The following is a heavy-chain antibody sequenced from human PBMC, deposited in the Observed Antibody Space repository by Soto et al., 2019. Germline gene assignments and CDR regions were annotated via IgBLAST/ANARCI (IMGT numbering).Heavy chain of an antibody. Sequence: TGGSLRLSCAASGFTFSSYWMHWVRQAPGKGLVWVSRINSDGSSTSYADSVKGRFTISRDNAKNTLYLQMNSLRAEDTAVYYCARDRRVDTAMVIDAFDIWGQGTMVTVSS. D-gene: IGHD5-18*01. CDR3: ARDRRVDTAMVIDAFDI. J-gene: IGHJ3*02. CDR2: INSDGSST. CDR1: GFTFSSYW. V-gene: IGHV3-74*01.